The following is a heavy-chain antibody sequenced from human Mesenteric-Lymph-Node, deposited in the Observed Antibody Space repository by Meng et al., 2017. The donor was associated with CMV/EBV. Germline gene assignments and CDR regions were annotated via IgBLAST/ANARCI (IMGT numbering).Heavy chain of an antibody. CDR3: ARLPTVTTDGMDV. CDR1: AYTFTSYW. CDR2: IYLGDSAT. Sequence: GGSLRLSCEGSAYTFTSYWITWVRQMPGKGLEWMGIIYLGDSATRYSPSFQGQVTISADKSISTAYLQWSSLKASDTAMYYCARLPTVTTDGMDVWGQGTTVTVSS. J-gene: IGHJ6*02. D-gene: IGHD4-11*01. V-gene: IGHV5-51*01.